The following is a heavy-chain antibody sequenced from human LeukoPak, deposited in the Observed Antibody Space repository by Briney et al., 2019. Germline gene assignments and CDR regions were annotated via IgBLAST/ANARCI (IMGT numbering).Heavy chain of an antibody. V-gene: IGHV1-18*01. D-gene: IGHD3-16*02. Sequence: ASVKVSCKASGYTFTNYGISWVRQAPGQGLEWMAWISDYNGNTNYAQKLQGRVTITADKSTSTAYMELSSLRSEDTAVYYCARDRGDYVWGSYRLFDYWGQGTLVTVSS. CDR3: ARDRGDYVWGSYRLFDY. CDR2: ISDYNGNT. CDR1: GYTFTNYG. J-gene: IGHJ4*02.